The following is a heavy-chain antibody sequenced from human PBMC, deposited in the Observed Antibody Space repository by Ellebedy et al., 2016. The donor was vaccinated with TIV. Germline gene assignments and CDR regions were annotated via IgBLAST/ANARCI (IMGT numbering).Heavy chain of an antibody. CDR1: GDSISSYF. CDR3: ARRGATRGYSFDI. CDR2: IYYSGNT. V-gene: IGHV4-59*01. Sequence: MPSETLSLTCSVSGDSISSYFWSWVRQPPGKGLEWIGHIYYSGNTNYKPSLKSRVTISLDTSKNQFSLKLSAVTAADTAVYFCARRGATRGYSFDIWGQGTMVTVSS. J-gene: IGHJ3*02. D-gene: IGHD5-18*01.